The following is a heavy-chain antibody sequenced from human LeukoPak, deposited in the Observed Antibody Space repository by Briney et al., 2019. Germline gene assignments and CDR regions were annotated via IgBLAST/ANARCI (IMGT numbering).Heavy chain of an antibody. Sequence: GGSLGLSCAASGFTFSSYAMSWLRQAPGKRLEWVSAISGSGGSTYYADSVKGRFTISRDNSKNTLYLQMNSLRAEDTAVYYCAKEAASYYGSGSLDYWGQGTLVTVSS. D-gene: IGHD3-10*01. CDR2: ISGSGGST. J-gene: IGHJ4*02. V-gene: IGHV3-23*01. CDR1: GFTFSSYA. CDR3: AKEAASYYGSGSLDY.